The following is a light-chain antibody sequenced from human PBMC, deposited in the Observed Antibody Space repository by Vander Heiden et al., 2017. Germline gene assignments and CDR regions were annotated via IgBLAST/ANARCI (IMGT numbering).Light chain of an antibody. CDR1: QSVLYSSNNENY. Sequence: DIVMTQSPHSLAVPLGERATINCKSSQSVLYSSNNENYLAWYQQKSGQPPKLLIYWASTRESGVPDRFSGSGSGTDFTLTISSLQAEDVAVYYCQQYYSTPISFGQGTRLEIK. CDR3: QQYYSTPIS. CDR2: WAS. V-gene: IGKV4-1*01. J-gene: IGKJ5*01.